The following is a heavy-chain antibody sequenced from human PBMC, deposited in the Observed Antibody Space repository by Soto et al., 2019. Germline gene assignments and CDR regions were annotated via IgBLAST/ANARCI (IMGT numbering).Heavy chain of an antibody. CDR1: VFTFSSYG. J-gene: IGHJ6*02. CDR2: ISYDGSNK. Sequence: GGSLRLACASSVFTFSSYGMHWVRQAPGKGLEWVAVISYDGSNKYYADSVKGRFTISRDNSKNTLYLQMNSLRAEDTAVYYCALLDSSSSNYYGMDVWGQGTTVTVSS. CDR3: ALLDSSSSNYYGMDV. V-gene: IGHV3-30*03. D-gene: IGHD6-6*01.